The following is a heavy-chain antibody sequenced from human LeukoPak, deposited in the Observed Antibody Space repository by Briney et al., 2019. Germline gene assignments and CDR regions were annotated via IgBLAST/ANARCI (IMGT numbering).Heavy chain of an antibody. V-gene: IGHV1-24*01. D-gene: IGHD6-13*01. CDR1: GYTLTELS. Sequence: ASVKVSCKVSGYTLTELSMHWVRQAPGKGLEWMGGFDPEDGETIYAQKFQGRVTMTEDTSTDTAYMELSSLRSEDTAVYYCATKVHRVSSRYIPNYYYYGMDVWGQGTTVTVSS. CDR2: FDPEDGET. CDR3: ATKVHRVSSRYIPNYYYYGMDV. J-gene: IGHJ6*02.